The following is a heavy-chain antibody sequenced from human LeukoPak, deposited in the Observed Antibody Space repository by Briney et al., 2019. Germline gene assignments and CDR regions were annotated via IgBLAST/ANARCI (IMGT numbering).Heavy chain of an antibody. J-gene: IGHJ5*02. D-gene: IGHD6-6*01. V-gene: IGHV1-8*03. CDR1: GYTFTSYD. CDR3: ARAIRADRRGSWFDP. Sequence: GASVKVSCKASGYTFTSYDINWVRQATGQGLEWMGWMNPNSGNTGYAQKFQGRVTFSRNTSITTAYMELNSLRSEDTAVYYCARAIRADRRGSWFDPWGQGTLVTVSS. CDR2: MNPNSGNT.